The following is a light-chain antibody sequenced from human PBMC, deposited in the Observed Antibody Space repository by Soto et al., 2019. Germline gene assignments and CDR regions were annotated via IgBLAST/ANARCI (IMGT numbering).Light chain of an antibody. V-gene: IGLV2-14*01. CDR2: EVS. J-gene: IGLJ1*01. CDR1: SSDVGGYNY. Sequence: QSALTQPASVSGSPGQSITISCTGTSSDVGGYNYVSWYQQHPGKAPKLMIYEVSNRPSGVSNRFSGSKSGNTASLTISGLQAEDEADYYCSSYTSRSTNVFGNGTKVTVL. CDR3: SSYTSRSTNV.